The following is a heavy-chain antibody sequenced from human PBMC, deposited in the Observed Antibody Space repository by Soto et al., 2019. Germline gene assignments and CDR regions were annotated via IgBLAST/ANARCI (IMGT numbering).Heavy chain of an antibody. D-gene: IGHD3-10*01. CDR3: ARSGRGYYYYGMEV. J-gene: IGHJ6*01. CDR1: GFTFSDYY. V-gene: IGHV3-11*01. CDR2: ISSSGSTI. Sequence: WGYLRLSCASSGFTFSDYYMSWMRQAQGKGLEWVSYISSSGSTIYYADSVKGRFTISRDNAKNSLYLQMNSLRAEDTSVYYCARSGRGYYYYGMEVWGQGTPVTVSS.